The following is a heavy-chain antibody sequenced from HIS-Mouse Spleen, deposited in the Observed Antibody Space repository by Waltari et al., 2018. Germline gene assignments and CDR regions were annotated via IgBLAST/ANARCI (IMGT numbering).Heavy chain of an antibody. Sequence: QVQLQQWGAGLFKPSETLSLTCAVYGGSFSGYYWSGIRQPPGKGLEWIGEINHSGSTNYNPSLKSRVTISVDTSKNQFSLKLSSVTAADTAVYYCARVRRYYGSGEDYWGQGTLVTVSS. CDR2: INHSGST. V-gene: IGHV4-34*01. CDR3: ARVRRYYGSGEDY. D-gene: IGHD3-10*01. CDR1: GGSFSGYY. J-gene: IGHJ4*02.